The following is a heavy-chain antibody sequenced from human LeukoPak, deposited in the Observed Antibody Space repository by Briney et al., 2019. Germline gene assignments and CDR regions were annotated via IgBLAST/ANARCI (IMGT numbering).Heavy chain of an antibody. J-gene: IGHJ4*02. CDR2: IYYSGST. Sequence: SETLSLTCTVSGGSISSYYWSWIRQPPGKGLEWIGYIYYSGSTNYNPSLKSRVTISVDTSKNQFSLKLSSVTTADTAVYYCARTSGDTIFVDIDYWGQGTLVTVSS. CDR3: ARTSGDTIFVDIDY. V-gene: IGHV4-59*01. CDR1: GGSISSYY. D-gene: IGHD3-3*01.